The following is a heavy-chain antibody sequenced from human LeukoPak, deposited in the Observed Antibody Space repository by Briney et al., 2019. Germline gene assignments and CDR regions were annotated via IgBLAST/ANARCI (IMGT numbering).Heavy chain of an antibody. V-gene: IGHV4-39*07. Sequence: SETLSLTCTVSGGSISSSSYYWGWIRQPPGKGLEWIGSIYYSGSTYYNPSLKSRVTISVDTSKNQFSLKLSSVTAADTAVYYCARIPSRRIWGYYFDYWGQGTLVTVSS. D-gene: IGHD3-16*01. CDR1: GGSISSSSYY. CDR2: IYYSGST. CDR3: ARIPSRRIWGYYFDY. J-gene: IGHJ4*02.